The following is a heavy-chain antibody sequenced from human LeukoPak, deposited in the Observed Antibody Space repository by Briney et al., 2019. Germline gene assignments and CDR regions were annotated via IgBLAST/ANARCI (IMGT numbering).Heavy chain of an antibody. Sequence: ASVKVSCKASGYTFINYGITWVRQAPGQGLEWMGWISPYNGNTKYPQKLQGRVTLTTDTSTNTAYMEVRSLRSDDTAVYYCAREESIGSYQFLHDYWGQGTLVTVSS. V-gene: IGHV1-18*01. CDR2: ISPYNGNT. CDR3: AREESIGSYQFLHDY. D-gene: IGHD1-26*01. CDR1: GYTFINYG. J-gene: IGHJ4*02.